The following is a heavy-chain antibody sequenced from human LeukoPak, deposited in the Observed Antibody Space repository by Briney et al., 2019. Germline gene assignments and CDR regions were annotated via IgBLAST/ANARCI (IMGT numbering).Heavy chain of an antibody. CDR1: GFTFNSYA. CDR3: ARGEITYIDY. V-gene: IGHV3-74*01. Sequence: PGGSLRLSCAASGFTFNSYAMSWVRQAPGKGLVWVSRISSEGSSTTYADSVKGRFTISRDNAKDTLYLQMNSLRAEDTAVYDCARGEITYIDYWGQGTLVTVSS. D-gene: IGHD3-16*01. J-gene: IGHJ4*02. CDR2: ISSEGSST.